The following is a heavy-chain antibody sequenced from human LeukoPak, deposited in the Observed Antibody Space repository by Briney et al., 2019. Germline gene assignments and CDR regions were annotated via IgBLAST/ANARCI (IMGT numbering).Heavy chain of an antibody. CDR2: IWNDGSEK. D-gene: IGHD2-2*01. J-gene: IGHJ4*02. CDR1: GFTFSNYD. V-gene: IGHV3-33*01. Sequence: PGRSLRLSCAASGFTFSNYDMHWVRHAPGKGLEGVAVIWNDGSEKYHADSVKGRFTISRDNSKNTLYLQMNSLRAEDTAVYYCARGFCSSIGCATGWKFDYWGQGTLVAVSS. CDR3: ARGFCSSIGCATGWKFDY.